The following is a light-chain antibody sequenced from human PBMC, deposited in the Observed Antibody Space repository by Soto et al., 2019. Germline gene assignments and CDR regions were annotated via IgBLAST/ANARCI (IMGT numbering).Light chain of an antibody. Sequence: QSVLTQPASVSGSPGQSITISCTGTSSDVGTYDLVSWYQQHPGKAPKLMIYEGSKRPSVVSNRFSGSKSGNTASLTISGLQGEDEADYYCCSYAGSSTYVFGTGTKLTVL. V-gene: IGLV2-23*01. CDR2: EGS. J-gene: IGLJ1*01. CDR3: CSYAGSSTYV. CDR1: SSDVGTYDL.